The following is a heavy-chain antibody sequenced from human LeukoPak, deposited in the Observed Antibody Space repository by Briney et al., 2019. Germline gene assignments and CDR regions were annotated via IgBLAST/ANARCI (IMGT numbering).Heavy chain of an antibody. V-gene: IGHV1-2*04. CDR1: GYTFTVYY. D-gene: IGHD2-15*01. J-gene: IGHJ4*02. Sequence: ASVTVSCTASGYTFTVYYMHWVRQAPGQGLEWMGWINPNSGGTNYAQKFQGWVTMTRDTSISTAYMELSRLRSDDTAVYYCARDLPRYCSGGSCDDYWGQGTLVTVSS. CDR3: ARDLPRYCSGGSCDDY. CDR2: INPNSGGT.